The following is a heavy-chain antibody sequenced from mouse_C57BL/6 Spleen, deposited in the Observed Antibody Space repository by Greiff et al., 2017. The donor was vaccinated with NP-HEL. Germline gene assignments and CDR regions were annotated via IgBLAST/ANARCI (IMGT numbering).Heavy chain of an antibody. J-gene: IGHJ4*01. D-gene: IGHD1-1*01. CDR2: IYPGDGDT. Sequence: QVQLQQSGAELVKPGASVKISCKASGYAFSSYWMYWVKQRPGKGLEWIGQIYPGDGDTNYNGKFKGKATLTADKSSSTAYMQLSSLTSEDSAVYFCARNDYGSSPLAMDYWGQGTSVTVSS. CDR3: ARNDYGSSPLAMDY. CDR1: GYAFSSYW. V-gene: IGHV1-80*01.